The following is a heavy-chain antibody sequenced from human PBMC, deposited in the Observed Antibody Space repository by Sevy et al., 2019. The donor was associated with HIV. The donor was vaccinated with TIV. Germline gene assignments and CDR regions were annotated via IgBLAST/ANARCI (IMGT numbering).Heavy chain of an antibody. CDR2: SSYSGTT. D-gene: IGHD2-2*01. CDR3: ACCRWDVVDASGATSGCYFDS. Sequence: SETLSLTCSVSGDSINNYYWSWIRQPPGKGLEWIGYSSYSGTTSYSPSLKSRVDISVDTSMHQFSLKINSVTAADTAVYAVACCRWDVVDASGATSGCYFDSWGQGILVTVSS. CDR1: GDSINNYY. V-gene: IGHV4-59*12. J-gene: IGHJ4*01.